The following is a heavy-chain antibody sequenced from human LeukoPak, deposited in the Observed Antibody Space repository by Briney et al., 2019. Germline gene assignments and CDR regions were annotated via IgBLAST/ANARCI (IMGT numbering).Heavy chain of an antibody. CDR1: GGSFSGYY. D-gene: IGHD6-6*01. V-gene: IGHV4-34*01. Sequence: SETLSLTCAVYGGSFSGYYWSWIRQPPGKGLEWIGEINHSGSTNYNPSLKSRVTISADTSKNQFSLKLSSVTAADTAVYYCAREAGGYSSSGFFDYWGQGTLVTVSS. CDR2: INHSGST. J-gene: IGHJ4*02. CDR3: AREAGGYSSSGFFDY.